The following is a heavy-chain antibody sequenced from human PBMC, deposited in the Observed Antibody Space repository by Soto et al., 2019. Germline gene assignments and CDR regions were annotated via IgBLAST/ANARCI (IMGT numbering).Heavy chain of an antibody. CDR3: ARGPRGLYHHDY. CDR1: GFTFSGDC. D-gene: IGHD2-2*01. CDR2: INMDGSST. J-gene: IGHJ4*02. V-gene: IGHV3-74*01. Sequence: EVQLVESGGGLVQPGGSLRLSCAASGFTFSGDCMHWVRQGAGKGLVWVSRINMDGSSTNYADSVKGRFTISRDNAKNTLYLQMNSLRVDETAVYYCARGPRGLYHHDYWGQGALVTVSS.